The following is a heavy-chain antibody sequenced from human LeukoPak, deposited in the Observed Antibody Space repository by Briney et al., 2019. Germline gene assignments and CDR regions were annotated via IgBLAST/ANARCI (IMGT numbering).Heavy chain of an antibody. CDR1: GFTFSGYA. Sequence: GGSLRLSCAASGFTFSGYAMSWVRQAPGKGLEWVSAISGSGGSTYYADSVKGRFTISRDNSKNTLYLQMNSLRAEDTAVYYCAKSMYSSSWSDAFDIWGQGTMVTVSS. J-gene: IGHJ3*02. V-gene: IGHV3-23*01. CDR2: ISGSGGST. D-gene: IGHD6-13*01. CDR3: AKSMYSSSWSDAFDI.